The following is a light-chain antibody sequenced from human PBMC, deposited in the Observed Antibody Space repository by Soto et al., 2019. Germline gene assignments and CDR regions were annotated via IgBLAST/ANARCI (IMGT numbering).Light chain of an antibody. CDR2: AAS. Sequence: DIQMTQSPSSLSASVGDRVTITCRASQGISSNLAWYQQKPGKAPRLLIYAASTLQSGIPARFSGSGSGTEFTLTISSLQSEDFAVYYCQQYNNWPLTFGQGTRLEIK. CDR1: QGISSN. J-gene: IGKJ5*01. CDR3: QQYNNWPLT. V-gene: IGKV1-9*01.